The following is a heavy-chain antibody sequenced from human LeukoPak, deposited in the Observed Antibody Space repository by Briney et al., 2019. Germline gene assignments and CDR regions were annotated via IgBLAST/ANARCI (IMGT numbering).Heavy chain of an antibody. V-gene: IGHV1-46*01. CDR3: ARSSYCTNGVCYPDWFDP. D-gene: IGHD2-8*01. Sequence: ASVKVSCKASGYTFTSYYMHWVRQAPGQGLEWMGIINPSGGSTSYAQKFQGRVTMTRDTSTSTVYMELSSLRSEDTAVYYCARSSYCTNGVCYPDWFDPWGQGTLVTVSS. CDR2: INPSGGST. CDR1: GYTFTSYY. J-gene: IGHJ5*02.